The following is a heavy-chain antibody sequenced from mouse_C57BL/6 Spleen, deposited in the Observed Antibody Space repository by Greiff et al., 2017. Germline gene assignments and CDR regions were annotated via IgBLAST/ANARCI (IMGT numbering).Heavy chain of an antibody. CDR1: GFTFSAYY. J-gene: IGHJ1*03. V-gene: IGHV5-16*01. CDR2: INYDGSST. D-gene: IGHD1-1*01. CDR3: AREITTVVDWYFDV. Sequence: EVQLVESEGGLVQPGSSMKLSCTAPGFTFSAYYMAWVRQVPEKGLEWVANINYDGSSTYYLDSLKSRFIISRDNAKNILYLQMSSLKSEDTATYYCAREITTVVDWYFDVWGTGTTVTVSS.